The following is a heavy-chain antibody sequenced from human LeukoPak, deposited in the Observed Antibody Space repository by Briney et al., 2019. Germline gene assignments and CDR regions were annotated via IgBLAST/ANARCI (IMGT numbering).Heavy chain of an antibody. J-gene: IGHJ4*02. CDR1: GFTVSSNY. V-gene: IGHV3-66*01. Sequence: GGSLRLSCAASGFTVSSNYMSWVRQAPGKGLEWVSVIYSGGSTYYADSVKGRFTISRDNSKNTLYLQMNSLRAEDTAVYYCARDRKQWLPAYYFDYWGQGTLVTVSS. D-gene: IGHD6-19*01. CDR3: ARDRKQWLPAYYFDY. CDR2: IYSGGST.